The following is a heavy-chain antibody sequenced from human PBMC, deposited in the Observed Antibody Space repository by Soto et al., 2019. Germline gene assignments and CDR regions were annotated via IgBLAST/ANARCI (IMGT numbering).Heavy chain of an antibody. Sequence: SETLSLTCAVSGYSISSDYYWGWIRQPPGKGLEWIGSIYHSGSTYYNPSLKSRVTKSVDTSKNQFSLKLSSVTAADTAVYYCAGGRPYDSSGYYYHYYFDNWGQGTLVTVSS. V-gene: IGHV4-38-2*01. CDR2: IYHSGST. CDR3: AGGRPYDSSGYYYHYYFDN. CDR1: GYSISSDYY. D-gene: IGHD3-22*01. J-gene: IGHJ4*02.